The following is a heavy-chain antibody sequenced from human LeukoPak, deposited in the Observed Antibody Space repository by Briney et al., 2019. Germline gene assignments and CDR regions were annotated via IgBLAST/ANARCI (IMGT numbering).Heavy chain of an antibody. CDR1: GYTFTSYG. CDR2: ISAYNGNT. Sequence: ASVKVSCKASGYTFTSYGISRVRQAPGQGLEWMGWISAYNGNTNYTQKLQGRVTMTTDTSTSTAYMELRSLRSDDTAVYYCARGFGYCSSTSCYEGWFDPWGQGTLVTVSS. J-gene: IGHJ5*02. V-gene: IGHV1-18*01. D-gene: IGHD2-2*01. CDR3: ARGFGYCSSTSCYEGWFDP.